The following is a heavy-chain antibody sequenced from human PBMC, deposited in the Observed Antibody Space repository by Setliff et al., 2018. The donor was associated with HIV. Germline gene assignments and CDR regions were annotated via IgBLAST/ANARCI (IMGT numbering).Heavy chain of an antibody. V-gene: IGHV4-59*01. D-gene: IGHD5-12*01. J-gene: IGHJ4*02. CDR1: GVSISSYY. Sequence: SETQSLTCSVSGVSISSYYWSWIRHSPGKGLEWIGIIFPGGATNYNPSLTSRVPISVDTSKNHLFLKLTSVTTADTAVYFCAKSSPSIGYITDCWGQGAPVTVSS. CDR3: AKSSPSIGYITDC. CDR2: IFPGGAT.